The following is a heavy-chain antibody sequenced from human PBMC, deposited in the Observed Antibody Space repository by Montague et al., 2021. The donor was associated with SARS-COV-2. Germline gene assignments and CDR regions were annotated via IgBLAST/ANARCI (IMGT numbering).Heavy chain of an antibody. CDR1: GFSLSTSGMC. D-gene: IGHD2-15*01. V-gene: IGHV2-70*11. CDR2: IDWDDDK. Sequence: PALVKPTQTLTLTCTFSGFSLSTSGMCVSWIRQPPGKALEWLARIDWDDDKYYSTSLKTRLTISKDTSKNQVVLTMTNMDPVDTATYYYARVTAGMVAYDYWGQGTLVTVSS. J-gene: IGHJ4*02. CDR3: ARVTAGMVAYDY.